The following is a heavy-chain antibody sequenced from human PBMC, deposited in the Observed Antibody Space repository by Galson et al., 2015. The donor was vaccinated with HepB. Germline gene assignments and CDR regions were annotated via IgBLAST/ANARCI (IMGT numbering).Heavy chain of an antibody. CDR3: ARVALVGVVGGSQYNWFDP. D-gene: IGHD2-15*01. CDR2: ISSYSRDT. Sequence: SVKVSCKASGYIFCTYTMNWVRQAPGQGLEWMGWISSYSRDTYYARKFKGRVTMTTDKFTNTAYMELKSLRSDDTAVYYCARVALVGVVGGSQYNWFDPWGQGTLVTVSS. J-gene: IGHJ5*02. V-gene: IGHV1-18*01. CDR1: GYIFCTYT.